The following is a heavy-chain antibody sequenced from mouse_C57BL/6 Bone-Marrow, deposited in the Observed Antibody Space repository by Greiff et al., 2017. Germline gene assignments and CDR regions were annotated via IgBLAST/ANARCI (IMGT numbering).Heavy chain of an antibody. CDR2: IDPSDSYT. Sequence: QVQLKQPGAELVMPGASVKLSCKASGYTFTSYWMHWVKQRPGQGLEWIGEIDPSDSYTNYNQKFKGKSTLTVDKSSSTAYMQLSSLTSEDSAVYYCARSGKLGPDYWGQGTTLTVSS. J-gene: IGHJ2*01. CDR3: ARSGKLGPDY. D-gene: IGHD4-1*01. V-gene: IGHV1-69*01. CDR1: GYTFTSYW.